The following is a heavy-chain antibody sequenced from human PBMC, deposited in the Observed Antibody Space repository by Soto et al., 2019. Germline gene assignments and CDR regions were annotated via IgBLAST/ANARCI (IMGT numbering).Heavy chain of an antibody. J-gene: IGHJ5*02. CDR2: IYYSGTT. CDR1: GGSISIGLYY. CDR3: ARRVGLGGNWFGP. D-gene: IGHD3-16*01. V-gene: IGHV4-39*01. Sequence: TCTVSGGSISIGLYYWGWIRQPPGKGLEWIGSIYYSGTTYYNPSLKSRVTISVDSSQNQFSLKLNSVTAADTAIYYCARRVGLGGNWFGPWGQGILVTVSS.